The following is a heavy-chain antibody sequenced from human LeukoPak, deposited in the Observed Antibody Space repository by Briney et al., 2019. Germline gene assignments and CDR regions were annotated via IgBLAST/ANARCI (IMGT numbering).Heavy chain of an antibody. CDR3: ARGWVYGSGSYHFDY. D-gene: IGHD3-10*01. CDR1: GGSSSSYY. Sequence: SETLSLTCTVSGGSSSSYYWSWIRQPPGKGLEWIGYIYYSGSTNYNPSLKSRVTISVDTSKNQFSLKLSSVTAADTAMYYCARGWVYGSGSYHFDYWGQGTLVIVSS. CDR2: IYYSGST. J-gene: IGHJ4*02. V-gene: IGHV4-59*01.